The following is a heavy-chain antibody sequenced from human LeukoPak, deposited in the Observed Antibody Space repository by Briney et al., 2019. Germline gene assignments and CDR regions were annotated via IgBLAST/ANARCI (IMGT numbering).Heavy chain of an antibody. CDR2: IYYSGST. J-gene: IGHJ3*02. D-gene: IGHD6-19*01. CDR1: GGSISSYY. CDR3: ARGGSSGWNDAFDI. Sequence: SETLSLTCTVSGGSISSYYWSWIRQPPGKGLEWIGYIYYSGSTNYNPSLKSRVTISVDTSKNQFSLKPSSVTAADSAVYYCARGGSSGWNDAFDIWGQGTMVIVSS. V-gene: IGHV4-59*01.